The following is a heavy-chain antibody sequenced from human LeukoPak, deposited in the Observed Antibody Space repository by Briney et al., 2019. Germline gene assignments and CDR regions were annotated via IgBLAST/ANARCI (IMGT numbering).Heavy chain of an antibody. CDR2: IYASGST. V-gene: IGHV4-4*07. J-gene: IGHJ5*02. CDR1: GASITSYY. D-gene: IGHD3-10*01. CDR3: ARDSGTTGEVKFDP. Sequence: SETLSLTCTVPGASITSYYWSWIRKPAGKGLGWIGRIYASGSTTYNPSLKSRVTMAVDTSKTQFSLKLSSVTAADTAVYYCARDSGTTGEVKFDPWGQGTLVTVSA.